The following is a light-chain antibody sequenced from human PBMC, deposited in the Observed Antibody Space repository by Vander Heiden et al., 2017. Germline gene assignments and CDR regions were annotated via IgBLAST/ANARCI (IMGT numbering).Light chain of an antibody. CDR3: QQYDNLPLT. J-gene: IGKJ4*01. CDR2: DAS. V-gene: IGKV1-33*01. Sequence: DIQMTQSPSSLSASVGDRATITCQASQDISNYLNWYQQKPGKAPKLLIYDASNVETGVPSRVSGSGSGTDFTFTISSLQPEDIATYYCQQYDNLPLTFGGGTKVEIK. CDR1: QDISNY.